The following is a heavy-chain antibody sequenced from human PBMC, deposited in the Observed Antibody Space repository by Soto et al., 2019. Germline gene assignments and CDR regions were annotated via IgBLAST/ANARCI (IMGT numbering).Heavy chain of an antibody. CDR2: INHSGST. V-gene: IGHV4-34*01. Sequence: SETLSLTCAVYGGSFSGYYWSWIRQPPGKGLEWIGEINHSGSTNYNPSLKSRVTISVDTSKNQFSLKLSSVTAADTAVYYCASRGIAVAVYYFDYWGQGTLVTVSS. CDR1: GGSFSGYY. D-gene: IGHD6-19*01. CDR3: ASRGIAVAVYYFDY. J-gene: IGHJ4*02.